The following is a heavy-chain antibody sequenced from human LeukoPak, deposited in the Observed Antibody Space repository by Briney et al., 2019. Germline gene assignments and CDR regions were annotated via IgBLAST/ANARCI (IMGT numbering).Heavy chain of an antibody. V-gene: IGHV4-59*01. CDR1: GAAISTYF. CDR3: ARDFWSGSVGFDP. J-gene: IGHJ5*02. CDR2: IYSSGST. D-gene: IGHD3-3*01. Sequence: SETLSLTCTVSGAAISTYFWSWVRQSPGKGLEWIGYIYSSGSTKYNPSLKSRVTISVDASKNQFALTLRSLTAADTAVYYCARDFWSGSVGFDPWGQGTLVTVSS.